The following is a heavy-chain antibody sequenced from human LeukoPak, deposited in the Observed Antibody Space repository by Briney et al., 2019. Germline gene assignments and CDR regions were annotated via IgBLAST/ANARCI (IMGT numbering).Heavy chain of an antibody. D-gene: IGHD2-2*01. V-gene: IGHV4-34*01. J-gene: IGHJ6*02. CDR1: GGSFSGYY. CDR3: ASDIVVVPAAMGSYYYYGMDV. Sequence: PSETLSLTCAVYGGSFSGYYWSWIRQPPGKGLEWIGEINHSGSTNYNPSLKSRVTISVDTSKNQFSLKLSSVTAADTAVHCCASDIVVVPAAMGSYYYYGMDVWGQGTTVTVSS. CDR2: INHSGST.